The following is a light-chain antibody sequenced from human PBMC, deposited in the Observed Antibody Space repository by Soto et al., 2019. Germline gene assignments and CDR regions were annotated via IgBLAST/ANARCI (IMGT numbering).Light chain of an antibody. V-gene: IGKV3-20*01. J-gene: IGKJ2*01. Sequence: EIVLTQSPDTLSLSPGERVTLSCRASQSVNNYLVWYQQKPGQPPRLLIFGASSRATGIPDRFSGSGSGTNFTLTVTRLEPEDFALYYCQQYGSSPVTFGQGTKLEIK. CDR3: QQYGSSPVT. CDR1: QSVNNY. CDR2: GAS.